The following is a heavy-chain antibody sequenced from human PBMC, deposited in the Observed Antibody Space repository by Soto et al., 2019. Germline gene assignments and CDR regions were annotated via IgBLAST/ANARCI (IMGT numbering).Heavy chain of an antibody. CDR3: ASAVAVYYYGMDV. V-gene: IGHV4-31*03. CDR2: IYYSGST. Sequence: SETLSPTCTVSGGSISSGGYYWSWIRQHPGKGLEWIGYIYYSGSTYYNPSLKSRVTISVDTSKNQFSLKLSSVTAADTAVYYCASAVAVYYYGMDVWGQGTTVTVSS. J-gene: IGHJ6*02. CDR1: GGSISSGGYY.